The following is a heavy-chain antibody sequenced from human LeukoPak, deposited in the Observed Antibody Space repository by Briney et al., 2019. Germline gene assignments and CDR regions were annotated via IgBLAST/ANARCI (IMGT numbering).Heavy chain of an antibody. D-gene: IGHD6-13*01. J-gene: IGHJ4*02. Sequence: KPGESLRISCKGSGYSFTTYWIGWVRQMPGKGLEWMGIIYPGDSDTRYSPSFQGQVTISADKSISTAYLQWSSLKASDTAMYYCARLSPGYSSSWSLLDYWGQGTLVTVSS. CDR3: ARLSPGYSSSWSLLDY. V-gene: IGHV5-51*03. CDR1: GYSFTTYW. CDR2: IYPGDSDT.